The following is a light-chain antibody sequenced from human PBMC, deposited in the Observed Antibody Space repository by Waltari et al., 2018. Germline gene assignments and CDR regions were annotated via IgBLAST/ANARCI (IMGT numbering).Light chain of an antibody. CDR1: SSDVGGYNL. Sequence: QSALTQPASVSGSPGQSITISCTGTSSDVGGYNLVSLYQQHPGTAPKLIIYGGSKRPSGVSNRFSGSKSGNTASLTISGLRAEDEAAYYCCSYTTSITWVFGGGTKLTVL. CDR2: GGS. CDR3: CSYTTSITWV. V-gene: IGLV2-23*01. J-gene: IGLJ3*02.